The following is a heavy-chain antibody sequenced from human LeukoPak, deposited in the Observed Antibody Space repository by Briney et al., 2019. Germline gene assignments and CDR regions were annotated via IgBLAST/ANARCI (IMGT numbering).Heavy chain of an antibody. J-gene: IGHJ5*02. Sequence: SVTVSFKASGGTFSSYAISWVRQAPGQGLEWMGGIIPIFGTANYAQKFQGRVTITADESTSTAYMELSSLRSEDTAVYYCARDGYSSGWYVLDWFDPWGQGTLVTVSS. CDR3: ARDGYSSGWYVLDWFDP. D-gene: IGHD6-19*01. V-gene: IGHV1-69*13. CDR2: IIPIFGTA. CDR1: GGTFSSYA.